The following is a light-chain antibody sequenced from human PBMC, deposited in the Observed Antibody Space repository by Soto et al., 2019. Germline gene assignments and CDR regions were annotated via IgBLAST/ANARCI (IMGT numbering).Light chain of an antibody. J-gene: IGKJ1*01. V-gene: IGKV1-39*01. Sequence: DIQMTQSPSSLSASVGDRVTITCRASQSISSYLNWYQQKPGKAPKLLIYAASSLQSGVPSRFSGSGSGTDFTLTISSLQPEDFAVYYCQQYGSSPWTSGQGTKVDIK. CDR1: QSISSY. CDR2: AAS. CDR3: QQYGSSPWT.